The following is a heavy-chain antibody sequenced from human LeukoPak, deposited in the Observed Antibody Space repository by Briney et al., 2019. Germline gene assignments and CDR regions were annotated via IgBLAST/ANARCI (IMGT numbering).Heavy chain of an antibody. D-gene: IGHD1-14*01. J-gene: IGHJ5*02. Sequence: PSETLSLTCTVSGGSMDSYHWSWIRQPAGKELEWIGHMYTTGTTRYKSALKSRVSMSIDTSTNQFSLTLSSVTAADTAVYFCATGPRNDPWGQGTLVTVSS. CDR3: ATGPRNDP. CDR1: GGSMDSYH. CDR2: MYTTGTT. V-gene: IGHV4-4*07.